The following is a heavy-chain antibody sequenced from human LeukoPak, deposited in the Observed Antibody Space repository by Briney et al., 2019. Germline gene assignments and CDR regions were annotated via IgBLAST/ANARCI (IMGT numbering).Heavy chain of an antibody. D-gene: IGHD3-10*01. CDR1: GFTFSSYG. J-gene: IGHJ4*02. CDR2: IRYDGSNK. Sequence: GGSLRLSCAASGFTFSSYGMHWVRQAPGKGLEWAAFIRYDGSNKYYADSVKGRFTISRDNSKNTLYLQMNSLRAEDTAVYYCAKVGPLSITTGLGTDYWGQGTLVTVSS. CDR3: AKVGPLSITTGLGTDY. V-gene: IGHV3-30*02.